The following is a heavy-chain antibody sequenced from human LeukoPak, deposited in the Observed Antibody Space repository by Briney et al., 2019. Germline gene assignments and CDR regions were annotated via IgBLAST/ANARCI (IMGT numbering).Heavy chain of an antibody. CDR1: GFTFSSYW. J-gene: IGHJ6*04. V-gene: IGHV3-74*01. CDR2: INSDGSST. CDR3: ARGGTISWRPGMDV. Sequence: GGSLSLSCAASGFTFSSYWMHWVRQAPGKGLVWVSRINSDGSSTSYADSVKGRFTISRDNAKNTLYLQMNSLRAEDTAVYYCARGGTISWRPGMDVWGKGTTVTVSS. D-gene: IGHD3-9*01.